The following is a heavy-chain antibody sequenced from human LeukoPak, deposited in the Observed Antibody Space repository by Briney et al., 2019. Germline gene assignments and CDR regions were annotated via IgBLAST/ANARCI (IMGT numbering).Heavy chain of an antibody. CDR2: ISYDGSNK. J-gene: IGHJ6*04. V-gene: IGHV3-30*18. Sequence: GRSLRLSCAASGFTFSSYGMHWVRQAPGKGLEWVAVISYDGSNKYYADSVKGRFTISRDNSKNTLYLQMNSLRAEDTAVCYCAKDRFFGVVTGVMDVWGKGTTVTVSS. D-gene: IGHD3-3*01. CDR1: GFTFSSYG. CDR3: AKDRFFGVVTGVMDV.